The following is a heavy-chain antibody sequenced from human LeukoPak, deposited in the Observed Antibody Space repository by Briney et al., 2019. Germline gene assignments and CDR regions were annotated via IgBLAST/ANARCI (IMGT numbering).Heavy chain of an antibody. CDR1: GGSISSSSYY. D-gene: IGHD1-1*01. CDR3: ARDRGGTTILDY. J-gene: IGHJ4*02. CDR2: IYYSGST. Sequence: PSETLSLTCTVSGGSISSSSYYWGWIRQPPGKGPEWIGSIYYSGSTYYNPSLKSRVTISVDTSKNQFSLKLSSVTAADTAVYYCARDRGGTTILDYWGQGTLVTVSS. V-gene: IGHV4-39*07.